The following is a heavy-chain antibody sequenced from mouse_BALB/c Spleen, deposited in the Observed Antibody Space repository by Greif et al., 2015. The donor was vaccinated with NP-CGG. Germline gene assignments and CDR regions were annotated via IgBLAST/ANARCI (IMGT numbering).Heavy chain of an antibody. D-gene: IGHD2-3*01. V-gene: IGHV1-55*01. J-gene: IGHJ2*01. Sequence: QVQLKQSGAELVKPGTSVKLSCKASGYNFTSYWINWVKLRPGQGLEWIGDIYPGSGSTNYNEKFKSKATLTVDTSSSTAYMQLSSLASEDSALYYCATGDGYYFDYWGQGTTLTVSS. CDR1: GYNFTSYW. CDR2: IYPGSGST. CDR3: ATGDGYYFDY.